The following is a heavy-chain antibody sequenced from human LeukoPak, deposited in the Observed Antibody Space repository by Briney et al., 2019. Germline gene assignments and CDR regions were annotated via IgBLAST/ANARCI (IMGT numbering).Heavy chain of an antibody. J-gene: IGHJ4*02. D-gene: IGHD5-12*01. CDR2: IYSGDST. CDR1: GFTVRSNY. Sequence: GSLRLSCAVFGFTVRSNYMSWVRQAPGKGLEWVSDIYSGDSTDYADSVKGRFIISRDKSKDTLYLQMNSLRAEDTAVYYCARLDSGYYYFHQWGQGALVTVSS. CDR3: ARLDSGYYYFHQ. V-gene: IGHV3-66*04.